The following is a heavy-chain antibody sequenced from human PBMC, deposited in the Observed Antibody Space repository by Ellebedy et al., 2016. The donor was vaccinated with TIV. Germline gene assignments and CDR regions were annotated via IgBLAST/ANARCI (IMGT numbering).Heavy chain of an antibody. CDR2: ISYDGSNK. Sequence: GGSLRLSXAASGFTFSSYAMHWVRQAPGKGLEWVAVISYDGSNKYYADSVKGRFTISRDNSKNTLYLQMNSLRAEDTAVYYCARDDGLGFDYWGQGTLVTVSS. CDR3: ARDDGLGFDY. D-gene: IGHD3-16*01. J-gene: IGHJ4*02. V-gene: IGHV3-30*04. CDR1: GFTFSSYA.